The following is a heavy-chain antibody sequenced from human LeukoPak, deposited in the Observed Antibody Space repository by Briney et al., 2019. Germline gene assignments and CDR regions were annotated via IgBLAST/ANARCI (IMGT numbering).Heavy chain of an antibody. CDR1: GFTFSDYY. D-gene: IGHD3-9*01. V-gene: IGHV3-11*04. CDR2: ISSSGSTI. Sequence: GGSLRLSCAASGFTFSDYYMSWLRQAPGKGLEWVSYISSSGSTIYYADSVKGRFTISRDNAKNSLYLHMNSLRAEDTAVYYCARENYDILTGYNWFDPWGQGTLVTVSS. CDR3: ARENYDILTGYNWFDP. J-gene: IGHJ5*02.